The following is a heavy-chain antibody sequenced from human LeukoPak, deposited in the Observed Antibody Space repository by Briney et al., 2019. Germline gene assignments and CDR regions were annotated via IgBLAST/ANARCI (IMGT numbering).Heavy chain of an antibody. J-gene: IGHJ4*02. CDR1: GFTFSSYA. V-gene: IGHV3-33*08. Sequence: GGSLRLSCAASGFTFSSYAMSWVRQAPGKGLEWVAVIWYDGSNKYYADSVKGRFTISRDNSKNTLYLQMNSLRAEDTAVYYCAREGRDFWSGYYTYFDYWGQGTLVTVSS. D-gene: IGHD3-3*01. CDR2: IWYDGSNK. CDR3: AREGRDFWSGYYTYFDY.